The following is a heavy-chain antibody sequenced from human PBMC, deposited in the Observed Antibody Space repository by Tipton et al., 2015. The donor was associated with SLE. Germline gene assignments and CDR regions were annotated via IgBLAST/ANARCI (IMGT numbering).Heavy chain of an antibody. CDR2: IRSKAYGGTT. V-gene: IGHV3-49*02. CDR3: TRDPLYGMDV. Sequence: WIRQPPGKGLEWVGFIRSKAYGGTTEYAASVKGRFTISRDDSKSIAYLQMNSLKTEDTAVYYCTRDPLYGMDVWGQGTTVTVSS. J-gene: IGHJ6*02.